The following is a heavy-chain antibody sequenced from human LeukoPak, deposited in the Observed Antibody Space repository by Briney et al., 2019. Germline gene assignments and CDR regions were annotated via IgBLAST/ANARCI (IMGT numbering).Heavy chain of an antibody. J-gene: IGHJ4*02. Sequence: GGSLRLSCAASGFTFSSYVMHWVRQAPGKGLEWVAIISYDGSNEYYADSVKGRFTISRDNSKNTLYLQMNSLRAADTAVYYCARAGTVTTADFDYWGQGTLVTVSS. V-gene: IGHV3-30*04. D-gene: IGHD4-17*01. CDR1: GFTFSSYV. CDR2: ISYDGSNE. CDR3: ARAGTVTTADFDY.